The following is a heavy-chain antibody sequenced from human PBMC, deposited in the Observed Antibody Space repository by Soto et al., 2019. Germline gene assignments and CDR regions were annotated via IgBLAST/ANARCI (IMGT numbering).Heavy chain of an antibody. CDR1: GFTFSSYA. V-gene: IGHV3-30-3*01. CDR2: ISYDGSNK. J-gene: IGHJ6*02. CDR3: ARVEGYSSSRYYYYGMDV. Sequence: GGSLRLSCAASGFTFSSYAMHWVRQAPGKGLEWVAVISYDGSNKYYADSVKGRFTISRDNSKNTLYLQMNSLRAEDTAVYYCARVEGYSSSRYYYYGMDVWGQGTTVTVSS. D-gene: IGHD6-19*01.